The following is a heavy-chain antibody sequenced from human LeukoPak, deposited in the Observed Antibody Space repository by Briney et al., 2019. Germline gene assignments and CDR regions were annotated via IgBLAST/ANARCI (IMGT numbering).Heavy chain of an antibody. V-gene: IGHV4-59*01. J-gene: IGHJ4*02. Sequence: SETLSLTCTVSGGSISSYYWSWIRQPPGKGLEWIGYIYYSGSTNYNPSLKSRVTISVDTSKNQFSLKLSSVTAADTAVYYCASFGVMGPSYFDYWGQGALVTVSS. CDR2: IYYSGST. CDR3: ASFGVMGPSYFDY. CDR1: GGSISSYY. D-gene: IGHD3-16*01.